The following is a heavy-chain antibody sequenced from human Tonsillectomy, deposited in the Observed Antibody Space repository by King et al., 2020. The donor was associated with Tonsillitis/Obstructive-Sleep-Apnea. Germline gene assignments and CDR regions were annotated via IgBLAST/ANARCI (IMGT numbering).Heavy chain of an antibody. CDR3: ARESQGFLEWSSGYNWFDP. D-gene: IGHD3-3*01. Sequence: VQLVESGSELKKPGASVKVSCKASGYTFTSYAMNWVRQAPGQGLEWMGWINTNTGNPTYAQGFTGRFVFSLDTSVSTAYLQISSLKAEDTAVYYCARESQGFLEWSSGYNWFDPWGQGTLVTVSS. V-gene: IGHV7-4-1*02. J-gene: IGHJ5*02. CDR1: GYTFTSYA. CDR2: INTNTGNP.